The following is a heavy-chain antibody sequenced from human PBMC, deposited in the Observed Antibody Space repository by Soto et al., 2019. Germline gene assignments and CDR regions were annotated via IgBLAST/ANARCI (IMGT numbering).Heavy chain of an antibody. D-gene: IGHD2-8*01. V-gene: IGHV1-2*02. CDR1: GYTFSGYY. CDR2: INPNSGGT. J-gene: IGHJ6*02. CDR3: ARSLAEGYCTIAGGYTTPRYGMDV. Sequence: ASVKVSCKASGYTFSGYYIHWLRQAPGQGLEWMGWINPNSGGTNYAQKFQGRVTVTRDTPTSTAYMELSRLTSDDTAVYYCARSLAEGYCTIAGGYTTPRYGMDVWGQGTTVTVSS.